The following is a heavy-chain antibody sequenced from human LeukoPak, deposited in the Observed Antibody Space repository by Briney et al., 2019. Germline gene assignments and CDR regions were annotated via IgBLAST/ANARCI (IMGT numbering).Heavy chain of an antibody. D-gene: IGHD4-17*01. V-gene: IGHV3-15*01. CDR3: TAQVKYGDYVDY. Sequence: GGSLRLSCVASGFTFSHAWMSWVRQAPGKGLEWVGRIKSKTDGGTTDYAAPVKGRFTISRDDSKNTLYLQMNSLKTEDTAVYYCTAQVKYGDYVDYWGQGTLVTVSS. CDR2: IKSKTDGGTT. J-gene: IGHJ4*02. CDR1: GFTFSHAW.